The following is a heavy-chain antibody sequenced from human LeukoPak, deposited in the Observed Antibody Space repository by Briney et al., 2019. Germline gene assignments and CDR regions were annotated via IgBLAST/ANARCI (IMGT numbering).Heavy chain of an antibody. CDR3: ARTYYDILTGLD. V-gene: IGHV1-8*01. J-gene: IGHJ4*02. D-gene: IGHD3-9*01. CDR1: GYTFTSYD. Sequence: ASVKVSRKASGYTFTSYDINWVRQATGQGLEWMGWMNPNSGNTGYAQKFQGRVTMTRNTSISTAYMELSSLRSEDTAVYYCARTYYDILTGLDWGQGTLVTVSS. CDR2: MNPNSGNT.